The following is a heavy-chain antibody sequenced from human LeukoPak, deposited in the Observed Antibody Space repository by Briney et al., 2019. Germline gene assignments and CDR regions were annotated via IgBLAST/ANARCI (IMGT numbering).Heavy chain of an antibody. V-gene: IGHV1-46*01. CDR1: GYIFTSYF. CDR3: ASTPGRRYLRPNWFDP. J-gene: IGHJ5*02. D-gene: IGHD3-9*01. Sequence: ASVKVSCKASGYIFTSYFMHWVRQAPGQGLEWMGLINPSGGSTRYAQKFQGRVTMTRDMSTSTVYMELSSLRSEDTAVYYCASTPGRRYLRPNWFDPWGQGTLVTVSS. CDR2: INPSGGST.